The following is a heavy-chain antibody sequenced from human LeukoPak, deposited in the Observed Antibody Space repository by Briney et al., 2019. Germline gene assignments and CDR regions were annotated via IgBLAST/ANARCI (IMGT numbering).Heavy chain of an antibody. Sequence: SETLSLTCAVYGGSFSGYYWSWIRQPPEKGLERIGEINHSGDSNYNPSLKSRVTMSVDTSKNQFSLKLSSVTAADTAMYYCVRLGGIYYYYYMDVWGKGTTVTVSS. D-gene: IGHD1-26*01. CDR3: VRLGGIYYYYYMDV. V-gene: IGHV4-34*01. J-gene: IGHJ6*03. CDR2: INHSGDS. CDR1: GGSFSGYY.